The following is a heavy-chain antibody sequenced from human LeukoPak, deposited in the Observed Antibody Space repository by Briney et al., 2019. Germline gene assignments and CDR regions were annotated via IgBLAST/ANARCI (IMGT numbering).Heavy chain of an antibody. CDR1: GYTSTSYC. J-gene: IGHJ3*02. CDR2: INPSSGSP. V-gene: IGHV1-46*01. Sequence: GASVKVSCKASGYTSTSYCVHWVRQAPGQGLEWMGIINPSSGSPTYAQNFQGRVTMTRDTSTSTVYMELSSLRSEDTAVYYCARNLVTVNAFDIWGQGTMVTVSS. CDR3: ARNLVTVNAFDI. D-gene: IGHD2-21*02.